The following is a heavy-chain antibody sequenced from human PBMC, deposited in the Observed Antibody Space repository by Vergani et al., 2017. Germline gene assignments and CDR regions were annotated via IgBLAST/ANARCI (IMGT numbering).Heavy chain of an antibody. CDR2: ISAYNGNT. CDR1: GYTFTSYG. V-gene: IGHV1-18*01. D-gene: IGHD3-9*01. J-gene: IGHJ4*02. Sequence: QVQLVQSGAEVKKPGASVKVSCKASGYTFTSYGISWVRQAPGQGLEWMGWISAYNGNTNYAQKLQGRVTMTTDTSTSTAYMELRSLRSDHTAVYYCARTNVLRYFDWLYYFDYWGQGTLVTVSS. CDR3: ARTNVLRYFDWLYYFDY.